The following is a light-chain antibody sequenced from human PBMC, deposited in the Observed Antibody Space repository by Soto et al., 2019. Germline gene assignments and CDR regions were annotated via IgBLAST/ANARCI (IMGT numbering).Light chain of an antibody. CDR1: QSTSTW. CDR3: QDYNSWT. CDR2: KAS. V-gene: IGKV1-5*03. J-gene: IGKJ1*01. Sequence: DIQMTQSPSTLSASVGDRVTITCRASQSTSTWLSWYQQKPGKAPKVLIYKASNLQSGVSSRFSGSGSGTEFTLTISSLQPDDFATYYCQDYNSWTFGQGTKVDIK.